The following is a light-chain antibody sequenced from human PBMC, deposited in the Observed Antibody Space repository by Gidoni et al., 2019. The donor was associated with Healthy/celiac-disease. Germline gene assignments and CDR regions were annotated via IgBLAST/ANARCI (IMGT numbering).Light chain of an antibody. Sequence: DIQMTQSPSTLSASVGDRVTITCRASQSISSWLAWYQQQPGKATKLLIYKASSLESGVPSRFSGSGSGTEFTLTISSLQPDDFATYYCQQYNSYSYTFGQGTKLEIK. CDR1: QSISSW. CDR2: KAS. CDR3: QQYNSYSYT. V-gene: IGKV1-5*03. J-gene: IGKJ2*01.